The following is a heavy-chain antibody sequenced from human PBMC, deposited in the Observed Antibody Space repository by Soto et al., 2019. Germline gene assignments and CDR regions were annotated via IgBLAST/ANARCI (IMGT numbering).Heavy chain of an antibody. V-gene: IGHV1-58*01. CDR3: AAGYSYGSYYYYYGMDV. Sequence: SVKVSCKASGFTFTSSAVQWVRQARGQRLEWIGWIVVGSGNTNYAQKFQERVTITRDMSTSTAYMELSSLRSEDTAVYYCAAGYSYGSYYYYYGMDVWGQGTTVTVSS. J-gene: IGHJ6*02. CDR1: GFTFTSSA. D-gene: IGHD5-18*01. CDR2: IVVGSGNT.